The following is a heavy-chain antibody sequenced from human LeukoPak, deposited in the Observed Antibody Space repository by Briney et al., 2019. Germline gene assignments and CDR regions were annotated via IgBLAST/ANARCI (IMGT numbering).Heavy chain of an antibody. Sequence: ASVKVSCKASGYTFASYYMHWVRQAPGQGLEWMGIINPSGGSTSYAQKFQGRVTMTRDTSTSTVYMELSSLRSEDTAVYYCLSSVSGSLLPVDYWGQGTLVTVSS. CDR3: LSSVSGSLLPVDY. CDR1: GYTFASYY. D-gene: IGHD1-26*01. CDR2: INPSGGST. J-gene: IGHJ4*02. V-gene: IGHV1-46*01.